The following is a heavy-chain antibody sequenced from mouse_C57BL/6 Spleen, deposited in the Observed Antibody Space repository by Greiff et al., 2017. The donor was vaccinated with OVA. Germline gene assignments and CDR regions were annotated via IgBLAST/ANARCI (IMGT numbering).Heavy chain of an antibody. J-gene: IGHJ2*01. CDR3: AREGELGRGDY. CDR2: IHPNSGST. V-gene: IGHV1-64*01. D-gene: IGHD4-1*01. Sequence: VQLQQPGAELVKPGASVKLSCKASGYTFTSYWMHWVKQRPGQGLEWIGRIHPNSGSTNYNEKFKSKATLTVDKSSSTAYMQLSSLPSADSAVYYYAREGELGRGDYWGQGTTLTVSS. CDR1: GYTFTSYW.